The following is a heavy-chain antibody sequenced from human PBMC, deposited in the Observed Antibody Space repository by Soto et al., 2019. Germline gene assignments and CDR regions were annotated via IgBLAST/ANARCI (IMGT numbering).Heavy chain of an antibody. CDR1: GGTCSSYA. J-gene: IGHJ4*02. CDR3: ASMSGDY. D-gene: IGHD3-3*01. CDR2: INPSGGST. V-gene: IGHV1-46*03. Sequence: ASVQVSCKASGGTCSSYAMSWVRQAPGQGLEWMGIINPSGGSTSYAQKFQGRVTITRDTSTSTVYMELSSLRSEDTAVYYCASMSGDYWGQGTLVTVSS.